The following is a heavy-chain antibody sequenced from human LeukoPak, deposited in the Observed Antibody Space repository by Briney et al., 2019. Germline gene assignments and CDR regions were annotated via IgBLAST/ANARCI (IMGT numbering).Heavy chain of an antibody. J-gene: IGHJ4*02. Sequence: GGSLRLSCAASGFTFSSYAMSWVRQAPGKGLEYVSGISGSGMTTYYADSVKGPFTISRDNFNNTLYLQMNSLTAEDSAIYYCAKRGLDYWGQGTLVTVSS. CDR2: ISGSGMTT. CDR1: GFTFSSYA. V-gene: IGHV3-23*01. CDR3: AKRGLDY.